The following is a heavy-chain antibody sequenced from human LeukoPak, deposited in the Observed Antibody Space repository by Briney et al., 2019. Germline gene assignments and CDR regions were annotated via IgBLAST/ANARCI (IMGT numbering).Heavy chain of an antibody. D-gene: IGHD3-3*01. V-gene: IGHV1-2*02. CDR3: ARGPQYYDFWSGYYKGHYYYYGMDV. CDR2: INPNSGGT. Sequence: ASVKVSCKASGYTFTGYYMHWVRQAPGQGLEWMGWINPNSGGTNYAQKFQGRVTMTRDTSISTAYMELSRLRSDDTAVYYCARGPQYYDFWSGYYKGHYYYYGMDVWGQGTTVTVSS. J-gene: IGHJ6*02. CDR1: GYTFTGYY.